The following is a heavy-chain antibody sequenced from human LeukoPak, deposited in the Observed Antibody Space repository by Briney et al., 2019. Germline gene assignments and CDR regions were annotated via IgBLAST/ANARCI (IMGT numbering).Heavy chain of an antibody. Sequence: PGGTLRLSCTASGFTFGAYAMSWVRQAPGKGLEWVGFIRSKAYGRTTEYAASVKGKFTISRDDSKSIAYLQMNSLKTEDTAVYYCTRYRGWFDPWGQGTLVTVSS. J-gene: IGHJ5*02. CDR3: TRYRGWFDP. D-gene: IGHD4-11*01. CDR1: GFTFGAYA. V-gene: IGHV3-49*04. CDR2: IRSKAYGRTT.